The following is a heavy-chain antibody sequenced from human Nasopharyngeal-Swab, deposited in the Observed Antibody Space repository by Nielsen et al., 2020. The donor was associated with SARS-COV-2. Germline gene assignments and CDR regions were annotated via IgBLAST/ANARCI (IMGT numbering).Heavy chain of an antibody. Sequence: GESLKISCAASGFTFSSYEMNWVRQAPGKGLEWVSYISSSGSTRYYADSVKGRFTISRDNAESTLYLQMNSLRAEDTAVYYCARQYTGSYWDSWGRGTLVTVSS. V-gene: IGHV3-48*03. CDR2: ISSSGSTR. D-gene: IGHD1-26*01. CDR1: GFTFSSYE. J-gene: IGHJ2*01. CDR3: ARQYTGSYWDS.